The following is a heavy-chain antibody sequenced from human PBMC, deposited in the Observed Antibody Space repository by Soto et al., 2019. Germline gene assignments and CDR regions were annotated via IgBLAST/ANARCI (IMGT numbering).Heavy chain of an antibody. CDR3: ARGWFDL. J-gene: IGHJ5*02. CDR2: SSSNGDAI. CDR1: GFTFSNYE. V-gene: IGHV3-48*03. Sequence: GGSLRLSCAASGFTFSNYEMNWVRQAPGKGLEWLSYSSSNGDAIYYASSVRGRLTISRDNAKSSLFLQMNSLRVEDTAVYYCARGWFDLWGQGTLVTVSS.